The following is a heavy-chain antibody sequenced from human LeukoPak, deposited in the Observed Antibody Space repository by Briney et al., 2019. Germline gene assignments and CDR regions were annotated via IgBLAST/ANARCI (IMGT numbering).Heavy chain of an antibody. Sequence: PGGSLRLSCAASGFTFSSYAMSWVRQAPGKGLEWVSAISGPGGSWDYADSVKGRFTISRDNSKNTLFPQMNSLRAEDTAIYYCAKKVGLVSAPLYYFDVWGQGTLVTVSS. CDR1: GFTFSSYA. V-gene: IGHV3-23*01. J-gene: IGHJ4*02. CDR2: ISGPGGSW. CDR3: AKKVGLVSAPLYYFDV. D-gene: IGHD5/OR15-5a*01.